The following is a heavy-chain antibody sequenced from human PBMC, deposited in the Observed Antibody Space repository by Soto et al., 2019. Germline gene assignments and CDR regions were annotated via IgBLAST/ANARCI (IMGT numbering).Heavy chain of an antibody. D-gene: IGHD6-19*01. J-gene: IGHJ3*02. Sequence: ASVTVSCKASGYTFTSYYMHWVRQATGQGLEWMGIINPSGGSTSYAQKFQGRVTMTRDTSTSTVYMELSSLRSEDTAVYYCARRPVAGLDAFDIWGQGTMVTVSS. CDR3: ARRPVAGLDAFDI. V-gene: IGHV1-46*03. CDR1: GYTFTSYY. CDR2: INPSGGST.